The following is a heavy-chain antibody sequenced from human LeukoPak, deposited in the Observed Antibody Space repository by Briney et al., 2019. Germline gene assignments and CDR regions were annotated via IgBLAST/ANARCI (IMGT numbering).Heavy chain of an antibody. CDR3: AKEGVRGYSYGYGTRNKWFDF. D-gene: IGHD5-18*01. V-gene: IGHV3-30*09. J-gene: IGHJ5*01. CDR2: ISYDGSHK. Sequence: GGSLRLSCAASGFTFSSYAMHWVRQAPGKGLEWVAVISYDGSHKYYADSVKGRFAVSRDNSKNSLYLQMNSLRAEDTAVYYCAKEGVRGYSYGYGTRNKWFDFWGQGTLVTVSS. CDR1: GFTFSSYA.